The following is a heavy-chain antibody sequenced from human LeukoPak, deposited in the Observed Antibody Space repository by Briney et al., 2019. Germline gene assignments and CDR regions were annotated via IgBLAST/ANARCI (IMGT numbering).Heavy chain of an antibody. V-gene: IGHV5-10-1*01. CDR1: GYSFTSYW. CDR2: IDPSDSYT. J-gene: IGHJ5*02. CDR3: ARHESKSIAAATP. Sequence: TGESLKISCKGSGYSFTSYWISWVRQMPGKGLEWMGRIDPSDSYTNYSPSFQGHVTISADKSISTAYLQWSSLKASDTAMYYRARHESKSIAAATPWGQGTLVTVSS. D-gene: IGHD6-13*01.